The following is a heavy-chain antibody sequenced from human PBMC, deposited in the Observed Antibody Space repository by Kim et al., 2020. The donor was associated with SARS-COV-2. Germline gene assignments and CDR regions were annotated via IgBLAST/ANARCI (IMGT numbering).Heavy chain of an antibody. J-gene: IGHJ3*02. D-gene: IGHD1-26*01. Sequence: GGSLRLSCAASGFMFYSYAMHWVRQAPGKGLEWVAGISFDGSDKYYADSLQGRFTVSRDNYQNTVSLQMDSLRPEDTALYYCAKIRSTYYEAFDIWGQGT. CDR2: ISFDGSDK. CDR3: AKIRSTYYEAFDI. CDR1: GFMFYSYA. V-gene: IGHV3-30*18.